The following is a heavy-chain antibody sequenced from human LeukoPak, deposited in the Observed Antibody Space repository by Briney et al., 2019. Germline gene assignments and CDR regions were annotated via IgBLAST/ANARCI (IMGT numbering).Heavy chain of an antibody. CDR3: ARVPGTSTWIQPLFDY. Sequence: SETLSLTCAVYGGSFSGYYWSWIRQPPGKGLEWIGEINHSGSTNYNPSLKSRVTISVDTSKNQFSLKLSSVTAADTAVYYCARVPGTSTWIQPLFDYWGQGTLVTVSS. J-gene: IGHJ4*02. CDR1: GGSFSGYY. CDR2: INHSGST. V-gene: IGHV4-34*01. D-gene: IGHD5-18*01.